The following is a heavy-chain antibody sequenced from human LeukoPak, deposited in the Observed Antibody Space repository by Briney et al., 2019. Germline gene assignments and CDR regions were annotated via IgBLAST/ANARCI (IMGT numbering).Heavy chain of an antibody. V-gene: IGHV1-18*01. CDR2: ISAYNGNT. D-gene: IGHD1-26*01. CDR3: ARDSGSNLYYYYYGMDV. CDR1: GYTFTSYG. Sequence: GASVKASCKASGYTFTSYGISWVRQAPGQGLEWMGWISAYNGNTNYAQKLQGRVTMTTDTSTSTAYMELRSLRSDDTAVYYCARDSGSNLYYYYYGMDVWGQGTTVTVSS. J-gene: IGHJ6*02.